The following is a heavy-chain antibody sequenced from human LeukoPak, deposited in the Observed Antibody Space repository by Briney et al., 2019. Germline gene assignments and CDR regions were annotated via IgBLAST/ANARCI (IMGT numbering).Heavy chain of an antibody. CDR2: INPSGGST. CDR3: ARDECGDYGDYAPYFDY. D-gene: IGHD4-17*01. J-gene: IGHJ4*02. V-gene: IGHV1-46*01. CDR1: GYTFTHYY. Sequence: ASVKVSCKASGYTFTHYYIHWVRQAPGQGLEWMGIINPSGGSTDYAQKFQGRVTMTSDTSTSTVYMERSSLRSEDTAVYYCARDECGDYGDYAPYFDYWGQGTLVTVSS.